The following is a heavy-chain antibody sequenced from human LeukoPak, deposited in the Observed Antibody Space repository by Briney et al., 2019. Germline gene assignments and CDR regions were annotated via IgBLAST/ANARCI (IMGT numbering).Heavy chain of an antibody. CDR3: ARLGSIAAAGTPDY. Sequence: GESLRLSCAASGFTFSDYYMSWIRQAPGKGLEWVSYISGSTTYTTYADSVKGRFTISRDNAKNSLYLQMNSLRGEDTAVYYCARLGSIAAAGTPDYWGQGPLVTVSS. CDR1: GFTFSDYY. CDR2: ISGSTTYT. J-gene: IGHJ4*02. D-gene: IGHD6-13*01. V-gene: IGHV3-11*06.